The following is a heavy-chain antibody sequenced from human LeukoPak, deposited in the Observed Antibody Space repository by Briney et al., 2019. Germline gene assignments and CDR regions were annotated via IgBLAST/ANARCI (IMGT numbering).Heavy chain of an antibody. V-gene: IGHV1-69*05. CDR1: GGTFSSYA. Sequence: SVKVSCKASGGTFSSYAISWVRQAPGQGLEWMGGIIPIFGTANYAQKFQGRVTITTDESTSTAYMELSSLRSEDTAVYYCATLGYCSGGSCYGYWGQGTLVTVSS. J-gene: IGHJ4*02. CDR3: ATLGYCSGGSCYGY. D-gene: IGHD2-15*01. CDR2: IIPIFGTA.